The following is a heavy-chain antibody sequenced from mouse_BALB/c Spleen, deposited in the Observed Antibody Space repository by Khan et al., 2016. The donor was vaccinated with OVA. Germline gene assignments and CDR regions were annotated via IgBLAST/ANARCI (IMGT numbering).Heavy chain of an antibody. Sequence: EVELVESGGGLVKPGGSLKLSCAASGFTFSDYYMYWVRQTPEKRLEWVATISDGGSYTYYPDSVKGRFTISRDNAKNNLYLQMSSLKSEDTAMYYCASGYYGRYFDVWGAGTTVTVSS. D-gene: IGHD2-3*01. CDR3: ASGYYGRYFDV. CDR1: GFTFSDYY. CDR2: ISDGGSYT. J-gene: IGHJ1*01. V-gene: IGHV5-4*02.